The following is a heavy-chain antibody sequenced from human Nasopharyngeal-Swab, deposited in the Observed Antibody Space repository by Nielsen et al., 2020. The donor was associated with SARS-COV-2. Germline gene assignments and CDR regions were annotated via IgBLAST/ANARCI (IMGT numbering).Heavy chain of an antibody. J-gene: IGHJ3*02. CDR1: GGSFSDYY. CDR3: ARWEIGTTQDRSFDI. D-gene: IGHD1-7*01. CDR2: INHGGST. V-gene: IGHV4-34*01. Sequence: SETLSLTCAVYGGSFSDYYLTWIRQPPGKGLEWIGEINHGGSTIYNPALKSRVTISVDTSRNQFSLKVTSVTAADTAVYFCARWEIGTTQDRSFDIWGQGTMVTVSS.